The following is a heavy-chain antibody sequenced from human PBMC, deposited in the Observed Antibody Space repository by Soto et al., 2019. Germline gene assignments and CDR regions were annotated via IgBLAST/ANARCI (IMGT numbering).Heavy chain of an antibody. Sequence: QVQLVQSGAEVKKPGASVKVSCKASGYTFTSYDINWVRQATGQGLEWMGWMNPNSGNTGYAQKFQGRVTMTRDTSISTAYMELSSLRSEDTAVYYCARGSHDYGDYGVDFQHWGQGTLVTVS. D-gene: IGHD4-17*01. CDR2: MNPNSGNT. J-gene: IGHJ1*01. CDR3: ARGSHDYGDYGVDFQH. V-gene: IGHV1-8*01. CDR1: GYTFTSYD.